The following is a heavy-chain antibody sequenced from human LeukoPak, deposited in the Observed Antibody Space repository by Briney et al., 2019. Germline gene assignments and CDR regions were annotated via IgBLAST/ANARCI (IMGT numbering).Heavy chain of an antibody. CDR3: AREGHSSSYYMDV. J-gene: IGHJ6*03. Sequence: MPSETLSLTCTVSGGSISSYYWSWIRQPPGKGLEWIGYIYYSGSTNYNPSLKSRVTISVDTSKNQFSLKLSSVTAADTVVYYCAREGHSSSYYMDVWGKGTTVTVSS. V-gene: IGHV4-59*01. CDR1: GGSISSYY. D-gene: IGHD6-6*01. CDR2: IYYSGST.